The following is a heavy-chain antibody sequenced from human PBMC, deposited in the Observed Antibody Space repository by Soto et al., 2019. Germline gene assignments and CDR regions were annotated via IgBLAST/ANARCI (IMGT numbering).Heavy chain of an antibody. CDR2: IWAAGVNK. CDR1: GFTFGNYG. D-gene: IGHD3-16*01. V-gene: IGHV3-33*08. Sequence: QVQLLESGGGVVQPGRSLRLSCRASGFTFGNYGMNWVRQAPGKGLEWLAIIWAAGVNKVYRDSVQGRFTISRDNFRNTLFAQINAMRAEDTAIQYHSRDTDLYAMGHWGQGTLVIVSS. J-gene: IGHJ4*02. CDR3: SRDTDLYAMGH.